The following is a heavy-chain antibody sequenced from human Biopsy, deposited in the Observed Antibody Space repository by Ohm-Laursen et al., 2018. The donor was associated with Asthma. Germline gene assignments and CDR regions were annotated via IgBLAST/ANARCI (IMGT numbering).Heavy chain of an antibody. V-gene: IGHV2-26*01. D-gene: IGHD3-3*01. CDR1: GFSLRNERMG. CDR2: IFSNDEK. Sequence: TQTLTLTCTVSGFSLRNERMGVTWIRQPPGKALEWLAHIFSNDEKSYSISLKSRITISKDTAKSQVVLTISNMDPVDPATYYFARVVNYDFRSGYWFDPWGQGTLVTVSS. J-gene: IGHJ5*02. CDR3: ARVVNYDFRSGYWFDP.